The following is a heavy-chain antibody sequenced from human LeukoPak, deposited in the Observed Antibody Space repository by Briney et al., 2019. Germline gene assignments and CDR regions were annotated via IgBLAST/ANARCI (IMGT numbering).Heavy chain of an antibody. CDR3: ARVGPDYSDSSGYYHYFDY. J-gene: IGHJ4*02. CDR1: GGTFSSYA. Sequence: ASVKVSCKASGGTFSSYAISWVRQAPGQGLEWMGGIIPIFGTANYAQKFQGRVTITADESTSTAYMELSSLRSEDTAVYYCARVGPDYSDSSGYYHYFDYWGQGTLVTVSS. D-gene: IGHD3-22*01. V-gene: IGHV1-69*13. CDR2: IIPIFGTA.